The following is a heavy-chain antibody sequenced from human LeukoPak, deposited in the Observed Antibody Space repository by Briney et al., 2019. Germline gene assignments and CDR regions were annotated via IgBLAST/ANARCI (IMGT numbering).Heavy chain of an antibody. D-gene: IGHD2-15*01. CDR2: IYYSGST. J-gene: IGHJ4*02. V-gene: IGHV4-39*01. CDR1: GGSISSSSYY. Sequence: SETLSLNCTVSGGSISSSSYYWGWIRQPPGKGLEWIGSIYYSGSTYYNPSLKSRVTISVDTSKNQFSLKLSSVTAADTAVYYCARLGSYYCSGGSCYEDFDYWGQGTLVTVSS. CDR3: ARLGSYYCSGGSCYEDFDY.